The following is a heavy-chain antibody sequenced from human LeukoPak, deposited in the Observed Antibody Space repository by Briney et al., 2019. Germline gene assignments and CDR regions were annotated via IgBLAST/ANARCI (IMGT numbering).Heavy chain of an antibody. Sequence: PGGSLRLSCAASGFTVSSNYMSWVRQAPGKGLEWVSVIYSCGSTYYADSVKGRFTISRDNSKNTLYLQMNSLRAEDTAVYYCAKDSTYYYGSGSLGDYFDYWGQGTLVTVSS. V-gene: IGHV3-66*01. CDR2: IYSCGST. CDR3: AKDSTYYYGSGSLGDYFDY. CDR1: GFTVSSNY. D-gene: IGHD3-10*01. J-gene: IGHJ4*02.